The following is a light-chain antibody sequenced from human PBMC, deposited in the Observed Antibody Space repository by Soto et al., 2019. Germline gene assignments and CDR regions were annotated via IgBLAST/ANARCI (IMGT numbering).Light chain of an antibody. CDR2: SAS. Sequence: EIVLTQSPATLSLSPGERATLSCRASQSVRNDLVWYHQKPGQAPRGLIYSASNRATGIPARFSGSGSGTDFTLTFSSLEPEDFAVYYCQQRTNWPPTFGGGTKVEMK. CDR3: QQRTNWPPT. V-gene: IGKV3-11*01. J-gene: IGKJ4*01. CDR1: QSVRND.